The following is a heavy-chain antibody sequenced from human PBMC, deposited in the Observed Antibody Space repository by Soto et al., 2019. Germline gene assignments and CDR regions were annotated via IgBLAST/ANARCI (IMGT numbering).Heavy chain of an antibody. CDR1: GDSVSSNSAA. D-gene: IGHD5-12*01. V-gene: IGHV6-1*01. CDR2: TYYRSKWYN. Sequence: PSQTLSLTCAISGDSVSSNSAAWNWIRQSPSRGLEWLGRTYYRSKWYNDYAVSVKSRITINPDTSKNQFSLQLNSMTPEDTAVYYCARVADSGYDSYDAFDIWGQGTMVTVSS. J-gene: IGHJ3*02. CDR3: ARVADSGYDSYDAFDI.